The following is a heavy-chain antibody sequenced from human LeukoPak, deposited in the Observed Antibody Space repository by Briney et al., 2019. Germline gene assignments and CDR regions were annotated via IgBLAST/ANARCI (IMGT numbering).Heavy chain of an antibody. D-gene: IGHD3-3*01. Sequence: ASVKVSCKVSGYTFTRLSVHWVRQAPGKGLEWMGGFDVEDGEIIYAQKFQGRVTMTEDTSTDTAYMELSSLRSEDTAVYYCATNRQIMILGVVIMPAFDIWGQGTMVTVSS. CDR1: GYTFTRLS. CDR2: FDVEDGEI. V-gene: IGHV1-24*01. CDR3: ATNRQIMILGVVIMPAFDI. J-gene: IGHJ3*02.